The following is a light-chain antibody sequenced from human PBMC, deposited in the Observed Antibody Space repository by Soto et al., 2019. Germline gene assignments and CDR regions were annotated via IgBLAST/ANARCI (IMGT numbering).Light chain of an antibody. J-gene: IGLJ3*02. V-gene: IGLV2-14*01. CDR3: ESYSTTTTHWV. Sequence: QSALTQPPSVSGSPGQSITISCTGTSSDVGAHKHVSWYQQHPGKAPKLMIYEVSNRPSGVSNRFSGSKSGNTASLSISGLQTEDEGDYYCESYSTTTTHWVFGGGTKLTVL. CDR1: SSDVGAHKH. CDR2: EVS.